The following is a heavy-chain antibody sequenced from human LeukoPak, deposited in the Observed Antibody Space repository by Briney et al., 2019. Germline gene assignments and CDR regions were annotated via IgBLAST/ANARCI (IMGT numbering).Heavy chain of an antibody. CDR3: ARPGYSSPLDY. CDR2: IYPGDSDT. CDR1: GYSFTNFW. J-gene: IGHJ4*02. V-gene: IGHV5-51*01. D-gene: IGHD6-13*01. Sequence: GESLKISGKRSGYSFTNFWIGWVRQIPGKGLEWTGIIYPGDSDTRYSPSFQGQVTISADKSISTAYLQWSSLKASDTAMYYCARPGYSSPLDYWGQGTLVTVSS.